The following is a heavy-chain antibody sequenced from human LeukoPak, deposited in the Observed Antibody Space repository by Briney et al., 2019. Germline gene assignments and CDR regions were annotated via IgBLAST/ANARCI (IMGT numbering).Heavy chain of an antibody. CDR2: IYYSGST. J-gene: IGHJ3*02. Sequence: MSSESLSPTCTVSGGSISSYYWSWIRQPPWKGLEWIGYIYYSGSTNYNPSLKSRVTISVDTSKNQFSLKLSSVTAADTAVYYCARPYYDSSGYDAFDIWGQGTMVTVSS. CDR1: GGSISSYY. CDR3: ARPYYDSSGYDAFDI. V-gene: IGHV4-59*01. D-gene: IGHD3-22*01.